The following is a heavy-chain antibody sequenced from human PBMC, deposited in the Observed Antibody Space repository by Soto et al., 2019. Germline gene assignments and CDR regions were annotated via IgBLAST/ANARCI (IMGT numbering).Heavy chain of an antibody. V-gene: IGHV3-9*01. D-gene: IGHD4-4*01. CDR2: ISWNSGNI. J-gene: IGHJ6*03. CDR1: GFTFDDYA. Sequence: PGGSLRLSCAASGFTFDDYAMHWVRQAPGKGLEWVSGISWNSGNIGYADSVKGRFTISRDNAKNSLYLQMNSLRAEDTALYYCAKDGEYSKQYYYYYMDVWGKGTTVTVSS. CDR3: AKDGEYSKQYYYYYMDV.